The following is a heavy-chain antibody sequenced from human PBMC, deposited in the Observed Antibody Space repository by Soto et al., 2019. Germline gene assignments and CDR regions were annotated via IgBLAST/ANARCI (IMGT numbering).Heavy chain of an antibody. CDR1: GFTFSSYG. V-gene: IGHV3-33*01. D-gene: IGHD6-6*01. CDR2: IWYDGSNK. Sequence: QVQLVESWGGVVQPGRSLRLSCAASGFTFSSYGMHWVRQAPGKGLEWVAVIWYDGSNKYYADSVKGRFTISRDNSKNTLYLQMNSLRAEDTAVYYCARPEGRQLVYYGMDVWGQGTTVTVSS. J-gene: IGHJ6*02. CDR3: ARPEGRQLVYYGMDV.